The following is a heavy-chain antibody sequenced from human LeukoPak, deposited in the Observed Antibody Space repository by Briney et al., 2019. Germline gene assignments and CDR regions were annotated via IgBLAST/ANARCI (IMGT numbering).Heavy chain of an antibody. D-gene: IGHD6-19*01. J-gene: IGHJ4*02. V-gene: IGHV3-74*01. CDR3: AVAGSSDYYFDY. Sequence: GGPLRLSCAASGFTFRRCWVHWVRQAPGKGLVCVSRINRDGSSTSYADSVKGRFTISRDNAKTALYLQMNSLRAEDTAVYYCAVAGSSDYYFDYWGQGTLVTVSS. CDR2: INRDGSST. CDR1: GFTFRRCW.